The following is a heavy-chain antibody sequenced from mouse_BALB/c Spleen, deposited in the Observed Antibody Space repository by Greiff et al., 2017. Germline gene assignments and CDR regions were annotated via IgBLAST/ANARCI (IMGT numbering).Heavy chain of an antibody. CDR3: ARANYGSSHYFDY. CDR2: ISDGGSYT. V-gene: IGHV5-4*02. J-gene: IGHJ2*01. Sequence: DVQLVESGGGLVKPGGSLKLSCAASGFTFSDYYMYWVRQTPEKRLEWVATISDGGSYTYYPDSVKGRFSISRDNAKNNLYLQMSSLKSEDTAMYYCARANYGSSHYFDYWGQGTTLTVSS. D-gene: IGHD1-1*01. CDR1: GFTFSDYY.